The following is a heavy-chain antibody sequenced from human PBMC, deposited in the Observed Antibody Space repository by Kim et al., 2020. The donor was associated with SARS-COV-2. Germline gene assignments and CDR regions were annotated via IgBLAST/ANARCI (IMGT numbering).Heavy chain of an antibody. Sequence: ASVKVSCKASGYTFTKHAMHWVRQAPGQSLEWMGWIHTGSSSTEYSQKFQGRVTLTRDTSADTAYMELSSLTSEDTAIYYCARDADIVGYCSGGSCYLYFDHWGQGTLVTVSS. D-gene: IGHD2-15*01. V-gene: IGHV1-3*04. CDR1: GYTFTKHA. J-gene: IGHJ4*02. CDR2: IHTGSSST. CDR3: ARDADIVGYCSGGSCYLYFDH.